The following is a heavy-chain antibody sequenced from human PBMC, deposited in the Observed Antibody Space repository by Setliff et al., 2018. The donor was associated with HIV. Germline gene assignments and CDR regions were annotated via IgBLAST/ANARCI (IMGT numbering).Heavy chain of an antibody. CDR2: IYPNGSP. Sequence: SETLSLTCTVSGGSINNYYWSWIRQPPGKGLEWIGDIYPNGSPDYPSGNIVYNPSFRSRVTLSLDTSKNQFSLKLTSVTAADAAVYYCTGDYNSGSYRFDYWGQGTPVTVSS. J-gene: IGHJ4*02. D-gene: IGHD3-10*01. CDR3: TGDYNSGSYRFDY. V-gene: IGHV4-4*08. CDR1: GGSINNYY.